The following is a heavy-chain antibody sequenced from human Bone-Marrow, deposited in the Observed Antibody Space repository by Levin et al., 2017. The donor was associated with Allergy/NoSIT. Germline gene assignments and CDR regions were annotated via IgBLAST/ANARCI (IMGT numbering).Heavy chain of an antibody. D-gene: IGHD6-13*01. CDR3: AREESDSSNQYFQH. CDR1: GFTFSSYS. J-gene: IGHJ1*01. Sequence: GESLKISCAASGFTFSSYSMNWVRQAPGKGLEWVSYISSSSSTIYYADSVKGRFTISRDNAKNSLYLQMNSLRDEDTAVYYCAREESDSSNQYFQHWGQGTLVTVSS. CDR2: ISSSSSTI. V-gene: IGHV3-48*02.